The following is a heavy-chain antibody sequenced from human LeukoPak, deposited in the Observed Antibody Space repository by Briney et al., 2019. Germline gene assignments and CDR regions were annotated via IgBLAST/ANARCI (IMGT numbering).Heavy chain of an antibody. V-gene: IGHV1-18*01. D-gene: IGHD3-22*01. CDR2: ISAYNGNT. CDR1: GYTFTSHG. Sequence: ASVKVSCKASGYTFTSHGISWVRQAPGQGLEWMGWISAYNGNTNYAQKLQGRVTMTTDTSASTAYMELRSLRSDDTAVYYCARDRYYYDSSGYSDFDYWGQGTLVTVSS. J-gene: IGHJ4*02. CDR3: ARDRYYYDSSGYSDFDY.